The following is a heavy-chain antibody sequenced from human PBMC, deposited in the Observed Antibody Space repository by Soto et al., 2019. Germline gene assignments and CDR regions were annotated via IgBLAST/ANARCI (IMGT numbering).Heavy chain of an antibody. Sequence: SVKVSCKASGFTFTSSAVQWVRQARGQRLEWIGWIVVGSGNTNYAQKFQERVTITRDMSTSTAYMELSSLRSEDTAVYYCASRAPGRIADQIAVADYYYYYGMEVWGQGTTVTVSS. V-gene: IGHV1-58*01. CDR1: GFTFTSSA. CDR3: ASRAPGRIADQIAVADYYYYYGMEV. CDR2: IVVGSGNT. D-gene: IGHD6-19*01. J-gene: IGHJ6*02.